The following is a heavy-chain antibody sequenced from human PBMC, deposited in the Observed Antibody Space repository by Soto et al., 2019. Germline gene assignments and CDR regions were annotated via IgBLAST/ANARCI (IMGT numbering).Heavy chain of an antibody. V-gene: IGHV1-2*02. CDR2: INLNDGGT. J-gene: IGHJ4*02. CDR1: EYSFGDYY. D-gene: IGHD3-3*01. CDR3: VRDAPSRQSIFDL. Sequence: ASVKVPCKTSEYSFGDYYLHWVRQAPEQGLEWMGWINLNDGGTNSPRKFQGRLTMTRDKSITTVYMELSRLRSDDTAVYFCVRDAPSRQSIFDLCGPGTMFTVYS.